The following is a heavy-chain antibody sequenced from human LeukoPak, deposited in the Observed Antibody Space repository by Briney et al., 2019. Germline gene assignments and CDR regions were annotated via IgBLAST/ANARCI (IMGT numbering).Heavy chain of an antibody. CDR1: GGSISSYW. V-gene: IGHV4-59*08. CDR2: IFYSGSN. J-gene: IGHJ3*02. D-gene: IGHD3-16*01. Sequence: SETLSLTCTVSGGSISSYWWSWIRQPPGKGLEYIGYIFYSGSNNYNPSLKSRVTISVDTSKIHFSLRLSSVTAADTAVYYCARRGGGHAFDIWGQGTMVTVSS. CDR3: ARRGGGHAFDI.